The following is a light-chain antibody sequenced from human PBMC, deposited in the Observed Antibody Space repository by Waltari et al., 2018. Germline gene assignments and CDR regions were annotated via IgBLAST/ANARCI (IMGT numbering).Light chain of an antibody. CDR2: TNN. CDR3: AAWDDSLRVV. V-gene: IGLV1-47*01. J-gene: IGLJ2*01. Sequence: QSVLTQPPSASGNPGQRVTISCSGSSSNIGSNYVSWYQQLPGTAPKLLIYTNNHRPTGVPDRFSGSKSGTSASLVITGLRSEDEADYYCAAWDDSLRVVFGGGTKLTVL. CDR1: SSNIGSNY.